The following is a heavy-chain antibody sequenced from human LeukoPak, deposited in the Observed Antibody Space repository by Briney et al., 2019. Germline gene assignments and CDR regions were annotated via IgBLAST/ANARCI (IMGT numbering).Heavy chain of an antibody. J-gene: IGHJ4*02. Sequence: SETLSLTCAVYGGSFSDYYWSWIRQPPGKGLEWIGEINHSGSTNYNPSLKSRVTISVDTSKNQFSLKLSSVTAADTAVYYCARDRGTWNDDGFDYWGQGTLVTVSS. CDR1: GGSFSDYY. D-gene: IGHD1-1*01. CDR2: INHSGST. CDR3: ARDRGTWNDDGFDY. V-gene: IGHV4-34*01.